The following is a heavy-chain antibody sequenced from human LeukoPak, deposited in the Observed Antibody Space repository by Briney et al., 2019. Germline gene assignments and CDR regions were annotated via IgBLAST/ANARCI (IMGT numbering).Heavy chain of an antibody. CDR1: GYSFTSYW. J-gene: IGHJ4*02. CDR3: ARQGSTSSWYKFDY. V-gene: IGHV5-51*01. D-gene: IGHD6-13*01. Sequence: KPGESLKISCKGCGYSFTSYWIAWVRQMPGKGLEWMGIIYPGDSDTRYSPSFQGQVTISADKSISTAYLQWSSLEASDTAMYYCARQGSTSSWYKFDYWGQGTLVTVSS. CDR2: IYPGDSDT.